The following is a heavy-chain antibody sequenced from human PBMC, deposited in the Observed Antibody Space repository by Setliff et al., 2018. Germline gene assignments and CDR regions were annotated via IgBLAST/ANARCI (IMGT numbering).Heavy chain of an antibody. D-gene: IGHD6-19*01. CDR1: GGFGTHA. J-gene: IGHJ4*01. CDR3: ASALIRRVAVAGKSQFDY. Sequence: SVKVSCKASGGFGTHAISWVRQVPGQGLEWMGVIIPILGTTDYAQNFQGRVTITTDESTSSAYLEMSNLRSEDTAVYYCASALIRRVAVAGKSQFDYWGQGTLVTVSS. CDR2: IIPILGTT. V-gene: IGHV1-69*05.